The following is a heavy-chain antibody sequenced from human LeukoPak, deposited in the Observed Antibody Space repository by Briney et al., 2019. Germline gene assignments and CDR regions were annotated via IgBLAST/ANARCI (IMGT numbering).Heavy chain of an antibody. CDR2: IYYSGST. D-gene: IGHD3-10*01. V-gene: IGHV4-30-4*01. Sequence: PSETLSLTCYVSGGSISTGDYYWSWIRQPPGKGLEWIGYIYYSGSTYYSSSLKSRLTISIDTSKNQFSLNLTSVTAADTAVYYCARHMWFGGDYWGQGILVTVSS. J-gene: IGHJ4*02. CDR1: GGSISTGDYY. CDR3: ARHMWFGGDY.